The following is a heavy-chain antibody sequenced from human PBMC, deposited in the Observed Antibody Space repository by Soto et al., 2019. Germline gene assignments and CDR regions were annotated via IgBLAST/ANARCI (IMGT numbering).Heavy chain of an antibody. J-gene: IGHJ4*02. CDR3: TRDHCSSTNCSSIGIDY. D-gene: IGHD2-2*01. CDR1: GFTFSSYS. Sequence: PGGSLRLSCAASGFTFSSYSMNWVRQAPGTGLEWVSYISSNSRTIYYADSVKGRFTISRDNGRDSLYLQMSGLRDEDTAVYYCTRDHCSSTNCSSIGIDYWGQGTPVTVSS. CDR2: ISSNSRTI. V-gene: IGHV3-48*02.